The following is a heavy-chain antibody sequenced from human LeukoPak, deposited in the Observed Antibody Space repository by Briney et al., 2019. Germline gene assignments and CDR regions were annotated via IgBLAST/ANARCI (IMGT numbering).Heavy chain of an antibody. V-gene: IGHV4-38-2*01. Sequence: PSETLSLTCAVSGYSISSGYYWGWIRQPPGKGLEWIGGIYHSGSTYYNPSLKGRVTISVDTSKNQFSLKLSSVTAADTAVYYCARGRDFWSGYQHAFDIWGQGTMVTVSS. J-gene: IGHJ3*02. D-gene: IGHD3-3*01. CDR2: IYHSGST. CDR1: GYSISSGYY. CDR3: ARGRDFWSGYQHAFDI.